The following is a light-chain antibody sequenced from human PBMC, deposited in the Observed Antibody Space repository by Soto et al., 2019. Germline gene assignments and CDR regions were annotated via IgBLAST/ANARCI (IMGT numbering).Light chain of an antibody. CDR1: QSINNF. CDR2: DTF. V-gene: IGKV3-11*01. CDR3: QQRQDWPPT. J-gene: IGKJ4*01. Sequence: EIVLTQSPATLSLSPGERATLSCRASQSINNFLAWYQQRPGQAPRLLIYDTFNRATDIPARFSGSGSGTDFTLTISSLEPEDFAIYYCQQRQDWPPTFGGGTKVENK.